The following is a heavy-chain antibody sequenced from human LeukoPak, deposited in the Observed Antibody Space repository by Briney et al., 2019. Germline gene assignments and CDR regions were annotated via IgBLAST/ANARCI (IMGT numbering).Heavy chain of an antibody. V-gene: IGHV4-59*03. Sequence: KPSETLSLTCTVSGASISSYYWIWIRQPPGQGLEWIGYVNYSGITDYNPSLKSRVTISVDTSKSQFYLKLSSVTAADTAVYYCASQLGGTTFHWGQGTLITVSS. D-gene: IGHD1-1*01. CDR1: GASISSYY. CDR3: ASQLGGTTFH. J-gene: IGHJ4*02. CDR2: VNYSGIT.